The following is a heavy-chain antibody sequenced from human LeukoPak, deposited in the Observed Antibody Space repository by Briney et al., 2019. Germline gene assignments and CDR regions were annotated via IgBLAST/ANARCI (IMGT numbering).Heavy chain of an antibody. D-gene: IGHD2-15*01. V-gene: IGHV1-8*01. CDR1: GYTFTSYD. CDR3: ARCREDIVVVVAATGIYGMDV. Sequence: GASVKVSCKASGYTFTSYDINWVRQATGQGLERMGWMNPNSGNTGYAQKFQGRVTMTRNTSISTAYMELSSLRSEDTAVYYCARCREDIVVVVAATGIYGMDVWGQGTTVTVSS. CDR2: MNPNSGNT. J-gene: IGHJ6*02.